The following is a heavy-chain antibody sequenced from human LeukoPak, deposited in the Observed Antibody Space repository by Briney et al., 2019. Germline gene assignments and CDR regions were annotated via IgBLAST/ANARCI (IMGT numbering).Heavy chain of an antibody. D-gene: IGHD3-22*01. Sequence: SETLSLTCAVYGGSFSGYYWSWIRQPPGKGLEWIGEINHSGSTNYNPSLKSRVTISVDTSKNQFSLKLSSVTAADTAVYYCAIYYYDSSGYWVDYWGQGTLVTVSS. V-gene: IGHV4-34*01. CDR1: GGSFSGYY. CDR2: INHSGST. CDR3: AIYYYDSSGYWVDY. J-gene: IGHJ4*02.